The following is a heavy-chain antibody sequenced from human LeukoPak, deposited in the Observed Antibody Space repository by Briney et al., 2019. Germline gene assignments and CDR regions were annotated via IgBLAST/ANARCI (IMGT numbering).Heavy chain of an antibody. V-gene: IGHV3-23*01. CDR1: GFTFGSSA. CDR3: ARDPNGDYIGAFDM. J-gene: IGHJ3*02. D-gene: IGHD4-17*01. CDR2: FSRSGPDT. Sequence: GGSLRLSCAASGFTFGSSAMSWVRQAPGKGPEWVATFSRSGPDTYYADSVKGRFTIFRDNSKNMLYLQMKSLRAEDTAVYYCARDPNGDYIGAFDMWGPGTMVTVSS.